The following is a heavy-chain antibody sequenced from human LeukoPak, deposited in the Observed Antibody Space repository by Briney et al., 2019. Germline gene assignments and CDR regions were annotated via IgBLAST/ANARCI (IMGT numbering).Heavy chain of an antibody. J-gene: IGHJ4*02. D-gene: IGHD3-22*01. Sequence: GGSLRLSCAASGFTFSSYGMHWARQAPGKGLEWVAVISYDGSNKYYADSVKGRFTISRDNSKNTLYLQMNSLRAEDTAVYYCAKDPNSSVGYWGQGTLVTVSS. CDR3: AKDPNSSVGY. CDR1: GFTFSSYG. CDR2: ISYDGSNK. V-gene: IGHV3-30*18.